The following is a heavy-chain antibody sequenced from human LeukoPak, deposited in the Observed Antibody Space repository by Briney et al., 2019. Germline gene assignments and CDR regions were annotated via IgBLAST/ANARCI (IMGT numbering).Heavy chain of an antibody. CDR3: ARSSKPDY. CDR1: GGSINPHY. D-gene: IGHD2-2*01. J-gene: IGHJ4*02. CDR2: IYYTGST. V-gene: IGHV4-59*11. Sequence: SETLSLTCSVSGGSINPHYWSWIRQPPGKGLEWIGFIYYTGSTTYNPPLNSRVTISLDTSKNHFFLRLSSVTAADTAVYYCARSSKPDYWGQGTLVTVSS.